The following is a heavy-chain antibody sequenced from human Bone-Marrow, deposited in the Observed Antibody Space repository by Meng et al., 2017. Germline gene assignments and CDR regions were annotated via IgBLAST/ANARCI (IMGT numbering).Heavy chain of an antibody. V-gene: IGHV3-30*04. D-gene: IGHD6-13*01. J-gene: IGHJ4*02. CDR2: ISYDGSNK. CDR1: GFTFSSYA. Sequence: GSLKISCAASGFTFSSYAMHWVRQAPGKGLEWVAVISYDGSNKYYADSVKGRFTISRDNSKNTLYLQMNSLRAEDTAVYYCARGRIAAAGMLDYWGQGTLVTVSS. CDR3: ARGRIAAAGMLDY.